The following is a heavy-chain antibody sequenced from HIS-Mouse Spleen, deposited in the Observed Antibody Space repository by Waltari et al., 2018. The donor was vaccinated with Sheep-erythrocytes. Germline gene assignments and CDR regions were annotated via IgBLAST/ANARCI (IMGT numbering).Heavy chain of an antibody. CDR3: ARGGMAARTFDY. CDR1: GGSISSSSYY. Sequence: QLQLQESGPGLVKPSETLSLTCTVSGGSISSSSYYWGWIRQPPGKGLEWIGSIYYSGSAHYNPYLKSRVTISVDTSKNQFSLKLSSVTAADTAVYYCARGGMAARTFDYWGQGTLVTVSS. D-gene: IGHD6-6*01. CDR2: IYYSGSA. V-gene: IGHV4-39*07. J-gene: IGHJ4*02.